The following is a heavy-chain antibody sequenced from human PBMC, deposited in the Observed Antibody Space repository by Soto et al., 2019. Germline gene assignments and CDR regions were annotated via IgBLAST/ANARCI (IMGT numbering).Heavy chain of an antibody. J-gene: IGHJ3*02. CDR3: AIGAATKILVLMYDALEI. V-gene: IGHV1-69*12. CDR1: GATLDTFINFG. D-gene: IGHD5-12*01. CDR2: IIPVFGTA. Sequence: QVQLVQSGAEVKKPGSSVKVSCKASGATLDTFINFGVTWVRRAPGQGLEWMGEIIPVFGTAHYAQKFQGRLTMSADASTRTAYMELTSLRSEDTAVYYCAIGAATKILVLMYDALEIWGQGTMVTVSS.